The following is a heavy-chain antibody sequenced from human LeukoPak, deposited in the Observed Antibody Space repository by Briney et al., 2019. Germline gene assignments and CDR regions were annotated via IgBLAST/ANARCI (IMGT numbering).Heavy chain of an antibody. Sequence: GGSLRLSCTASGFRLGGYSIHGVRRAPGKGLEWLSYISVSGTIHADSVMGRVTVSRDNAKNSLYLQMNSLRVEDTAVYYCARDNTNTIFGVVIISSGSRGYYMDVWGKGTTVTVTS. CDR2: ISVSGTI. V-gene: IGHV3-69-1*01. J-gene: IGHJ6*03. CDR3: ARDNTNTIFGVVIISSGSRGYYMDV. CDR1: GFRLGGYS. D-gene: IGHD3-3*01.